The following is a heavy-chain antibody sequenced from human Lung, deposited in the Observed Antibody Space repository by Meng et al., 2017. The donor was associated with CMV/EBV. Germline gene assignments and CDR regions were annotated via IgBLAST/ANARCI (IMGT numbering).Heavy chain of an antibody. Sequence: SLKISCAASGFTFDDYAMHWVRQAPGKGLEWVSGISWNSGSIGYADSVKGRFTISRDNAKNSLYLQMNSLRAEDMALYYCAKGTRNYYYYYGMDVWGQGTXVXVSS. CDR1: GFTFDDYA. CDR3: AKGTRNYYYYYGMDV. CDR2: ISWNSGSI. J-gene: IGHJ6*02. V-gene: IGHV3-9*03.